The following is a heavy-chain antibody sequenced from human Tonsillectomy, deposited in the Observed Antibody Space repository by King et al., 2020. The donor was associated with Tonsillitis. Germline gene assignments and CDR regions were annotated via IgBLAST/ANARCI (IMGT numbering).Heavy chain of an antibody. V-gene: IGHV3-30*02. Sequence: VQLVESGGGVVQPGGSLRLSCAASGFTFSSYGMHWVCQAPGKGLEWVAFIRYDGSNKYYADSVKGRFTISRDNSKNTLYLQMNSLRAEDTAVYYCAKIRIVGATTGAFDIWGQGTMVTVSS. J-gene: IGHJ3*02. CDR3: AKIRIVGATTGAFDI. D-gene: IGHD1-26*01. CDR1: GFTFSSYG. CDR2: IRYDGSNK.